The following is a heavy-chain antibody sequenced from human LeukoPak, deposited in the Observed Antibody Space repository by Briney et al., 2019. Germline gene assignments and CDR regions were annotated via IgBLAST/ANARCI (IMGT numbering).Heavy chain of an antibody. CDR2: IYHSGST. Sequence: SETLFLTCTVSGYSISSGYYWGWIRQPPGKGLEWIGSIYHSGSTYYNPSLKSRVTISVDTSKNQFSLKLSSVTAADTAVYYCARDLDGSSGYYLGYWGQGTLVTVSS. V-gene: IGHV4-38-2*02. J-gene: IGHJ4*02. CDR3: ARDLDGSSGYYLGY. CDR1: GYSISSGYY. D-gene: IGHD3-22*01.